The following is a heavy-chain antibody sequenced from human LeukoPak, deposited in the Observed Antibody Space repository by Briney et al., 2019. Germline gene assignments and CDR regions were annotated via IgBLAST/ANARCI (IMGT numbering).Heavy chain of an antibody. D-gene: IGHD3-22*01. J-gene: IGHJ3*02. CDR2: IIPIFGTA. CDR1: GGTFSSYA. V-gene: IGHV1-69*01. Sequence: SVKVSCKASGGTFSSYAISWVRQAPGQGLEWMGGIIPIFGTANYAQKFQGRVTITADESTSTAYMELSSLRSEDTAVYYCASGWYYDSSGYYYLVPGAFDIWGQGTMVTVSS. CDR3: ASGWYYDSSGYYYLVPGAFDI.